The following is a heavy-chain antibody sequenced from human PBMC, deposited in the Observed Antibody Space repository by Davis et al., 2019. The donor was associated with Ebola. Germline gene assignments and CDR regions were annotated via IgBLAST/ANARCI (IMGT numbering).Heavy chain of an antibody. CDR1: GFTFSNFW. J-gene: IGHJ6*03. CDR2: INNDGSIT. Sequence: HTGGSLRLSCAASGFTFSNFWMHWVRQAPGKGLVCASRINNDGSITNYADSVKGRFTISRDNAKNTLYLQMNSLRAEDTAVYYCARDDFWSGYYVYYYYMDVWGKGTTVTVSS. CDR3: ARDDFWSGYYVYYYYMDV. V-gene: IGHV3-74*01. D-gene: IGHD3-3*01.